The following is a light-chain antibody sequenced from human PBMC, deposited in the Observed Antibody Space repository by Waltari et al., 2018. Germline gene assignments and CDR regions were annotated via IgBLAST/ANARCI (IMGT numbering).Light chain of an antibody. J-gene: IGLJ3*02. CDR2: YVN. CDR1: SSNIGYYNL. V-gene: IGLV2-23*02. Sequence: QSALTQPASVSGSPGQSITIPCTGTSSNIGYYNLVSWFQHHPGKAPDLRMYYVNRRPAGRSDRFSGSESGNTASLTISALQADDEADYYCCSWSTSGSWMFGGGTK. CDR3: CSWSTSGSWM.